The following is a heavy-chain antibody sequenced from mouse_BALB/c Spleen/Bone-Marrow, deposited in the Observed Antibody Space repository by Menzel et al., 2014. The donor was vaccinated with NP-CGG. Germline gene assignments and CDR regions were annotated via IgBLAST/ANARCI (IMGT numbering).Heavy chain of an antibody. V-gene: IGHV14-3*02. CDR3: AIYFFFDY. D-gene: IGHD2-3*01. J-gene: IGHJ2*01. CDR2: TDPANGNA. Sequence: DVQLQESGAELVKPGASVRLSCTASGFNIKDTYMHWVKQRPDQGLEWIGRTDPANGNAKHDPKFQGKAAITADTSSNTTYLQLSSLTSEDTAVYYCAIYFFFDYWGQGTTLTVSS. CDR1: GFNIKDTY.